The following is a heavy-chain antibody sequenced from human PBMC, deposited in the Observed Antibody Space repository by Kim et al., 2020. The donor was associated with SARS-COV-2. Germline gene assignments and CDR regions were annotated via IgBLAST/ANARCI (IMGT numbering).Heavy chain of an antibody. V-gene: IGHV1-18*01. CDR3: ARDLRGYGSGSYAH. J-gene: IGHJ4*02. Sequence: ARKLQGRVTMTTDTSTSTAYMELRSLRSDDTAVYYCARDLRGYGSGSYAHWGQGTLVTVSS. D-gene: IGHD3-10*01.